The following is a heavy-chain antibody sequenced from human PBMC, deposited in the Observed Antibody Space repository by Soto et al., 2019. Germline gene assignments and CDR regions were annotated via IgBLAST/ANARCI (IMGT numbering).Heavy chain of an antibody. CDR3: ARAVSARRFDH. J-gene: IGHJ4*02. CDR1: GFSFSTHA. D-gene: IGHD6-6*01. CDR2: ISSGGTTT. Sequence: GGSLRLSCTASGFSFSTHAMSWVRQAPGKGLEWVSSISSGGTTTFYAASVEGRFTISRDKSKDTLYLQMNSLRAEDTAKYYCARAVSARRFDHWGQGXLVTVSS. V-gene: IGHV3-23*01.